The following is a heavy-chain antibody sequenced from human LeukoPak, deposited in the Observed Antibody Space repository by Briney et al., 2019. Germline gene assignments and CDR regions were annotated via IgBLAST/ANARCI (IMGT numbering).Heavy chain of an antibody. CDR1: GFTFSGYW. Sequence: GGSLRLSCAASGFTFSGYWMIWVRRAPGKGLERVANIKQDGSVKYYVDSVSGRFTISRDNAKNLLYLQMNSLRDEDTAVYYCVRDSGGYSSVWYDAFDVWGRGTKVTVSS. CDR3: VRDSGGYSSVWYDAFDV. J-gene: IGHJ3*01. V-gene: IGHV3-7*01. D-gene: IGHD6-19*01. CDR2: IKQDGSVK.